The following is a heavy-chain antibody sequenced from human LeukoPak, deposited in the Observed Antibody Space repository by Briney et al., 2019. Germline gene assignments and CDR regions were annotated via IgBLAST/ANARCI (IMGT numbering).Heavy chain of an antibody. V-gene: IGHV4-34*01. CDR2: IHYSGST. Sequence: PSETLSLTCAVYGGSFSGYYWGWIRQPPGKGLEWIGSIHYSGSTNYNPSLKSRVTISVDTSKNQFSLKLSSVTAADTAVYCCASYGSGSYYSWFDPWGQGTLVSVSS. CDR3: ASYGSGSYYSWFDP. J-gene: IGHJ5*02. D-gene: IGHD3-10*01. CDR1: GGSFSGYY.